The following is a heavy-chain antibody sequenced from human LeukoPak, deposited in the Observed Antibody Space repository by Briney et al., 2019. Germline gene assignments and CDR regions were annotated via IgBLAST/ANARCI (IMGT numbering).Heavy chain of an antibody. CDR2: ISPYNGNT. D-gene: IGHD6-13*01. CDR3: ARAPDGSSSPNWFDP. CDR1: GYTFTRYD. Sequence: GASVKVSCTASGYTFTRYDISWVRQAPGQGLEWMGWISPYNGNTNYAQKLQGRVTMTTDTSTSTAYMELRSLRSDDTAVYFCARAPDGSSSPNWFDPWGQGTLVTVSS. J-gene: IGHJ5*02. V-gene: IGHV1-18*01.